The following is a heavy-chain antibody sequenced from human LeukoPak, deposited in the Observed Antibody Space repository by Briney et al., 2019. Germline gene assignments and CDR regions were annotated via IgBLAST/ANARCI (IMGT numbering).Heavy chain of an antibody. CDR3: ATFMITFGGASLP. Sequence: GASVKVSCKASGYTFTSYDINWVRQATGQGLEWMGWMNPNSGNTGYAQKFQGRVTMTRNTSINTAYMELSSLRSEDTAVYYCATFMITFGGASLPWGQGTLVTVSS. J-gene: IGHJ5*02. CDR2: MNPNSGNT. CDR1: GYTFTSYD. V-gene: IGHV1-8*01. D-gene: IGHD3-16*01.